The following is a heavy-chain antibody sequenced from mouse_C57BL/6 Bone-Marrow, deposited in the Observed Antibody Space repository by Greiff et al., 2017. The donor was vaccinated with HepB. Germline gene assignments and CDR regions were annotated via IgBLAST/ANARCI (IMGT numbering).Heavy chain of an antibody. CDR2: IYPRSGNT. CDR1: GYTFTSYG. J-gene: IGHJ2*01. CDR3: ARRMITTVVGYYFDY. D-gene: IGHD1-1*01. V-gene: IGHV1-81*01. Sequence: QVHVKQSGAELARPGASVKLSCKASGYTFTSYGISWVKQRTGQGLEWIGEIYPRSGNTYYNEKFKGKATLTADKSSSTAYMELRSLTSEDSAVYFCARRMITTVVGYYFDYWGQGTTLTVSS.